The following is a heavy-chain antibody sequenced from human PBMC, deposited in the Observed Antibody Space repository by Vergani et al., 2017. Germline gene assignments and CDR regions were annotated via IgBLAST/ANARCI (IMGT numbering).Heavy chain of an antibody. V-gene: IGHV3-48*01. Sequence: EVQLVESGGGLVQPGGSLRLSCAASGFTFSSYSMNWVRQAPGKGLEWVSYISSSSSTIYYADSVKGRFTISRDNAKNSLYLQMNSLRAEDTAVYYCARDSKLPYYDMGGMDVWGQGP. CDR1: GFTFSSYS. CDR3: ARDSKLPYYDMGGMDV. J-gene: IGHJ6*02. D-gene: IGHD3-9*01. CDR2: ISSSSSTI.